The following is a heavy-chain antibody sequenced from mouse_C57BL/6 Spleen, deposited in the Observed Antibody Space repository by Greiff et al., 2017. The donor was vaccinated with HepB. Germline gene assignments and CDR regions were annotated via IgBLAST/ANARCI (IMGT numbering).Heavy chain of an antibody. Sequence: QVQLQQSGAELVKPGASVKMSCKASGYTFTSYWITWVKQRPGQGLEWIGDIYPGSGSTNYNEKFKSKATLTVDTSSSTAYMQLSSLTSEDSAVYYCARALGDHAMDYWGQGTSVTVSS. J-gene: IGHJ4*01. CDR3: ARALGDHAMDY. V-gene: IGHV1-55*01. CDR2: IYPGSGST. D-gene: IGHD4-1*01. CDR1: GYTFTSYW.